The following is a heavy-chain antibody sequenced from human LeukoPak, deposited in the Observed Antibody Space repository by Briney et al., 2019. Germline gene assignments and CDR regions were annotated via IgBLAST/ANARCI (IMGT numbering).Heavy chain of an antibody. V-gene: IGHV3-30*04. J-gene: IGHJ6*03. D-gene: IGHD3-3*01. CDR3: VPRKEWSCYMDV. Sequence: GRSLRLSCAASGFTFSSYAMHWVRQAPGKGLEWVAVISYDGSNKYYADSAKGRFTISRDNSKNTLYLQMNSLRAEDTAVYYCVPRKEWSCYMDVWGKGTTVTVSS. CDR1: GFTFSSYA. CDR2: ISYDGSNK.